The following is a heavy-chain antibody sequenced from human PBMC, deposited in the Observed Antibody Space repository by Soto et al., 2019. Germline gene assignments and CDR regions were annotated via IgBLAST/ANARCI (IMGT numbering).Heavy chain of an antibody. D-gene: IGHD6-6*01. V-gene: IGHV4-59*01. CDR3: ARVGGLAARTFDY. J-gene: IGHJ4*02. CDR1: GGSISDFY. CDR2: IYYSGST. Sequence: TLSLTCTVSGGSISDFYWSWIRQPPGKGLEWIGYIYYSGSTNYNPSLKSRVTISVDTSKNQFSLNLRSMSPADTAVYYCARVGGLAARTFDYWGPGXLVTVYS.